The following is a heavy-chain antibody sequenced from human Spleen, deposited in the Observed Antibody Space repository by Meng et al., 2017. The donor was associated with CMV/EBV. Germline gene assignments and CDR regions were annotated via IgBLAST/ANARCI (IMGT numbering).Heavy chain of an antibody. CDR2: IYHTGTT. V-gene: IGHV4-61*07. J-gene: IGHJ5*02. D-gene: IGHD3-16*01. CDR3: ARQIYDTSGEGWFDP. Sequence: SGGSVSSVAYYWSWIRQPPGKGLEWIGDIYHTGTTKYNPSLKSRVTLSVDTSKNQLSLKMTSVTAADTAMYYCARQIYDTSGEGWFDPWGQGTLVTVSS. CDR1: GGSVSSVAYY.